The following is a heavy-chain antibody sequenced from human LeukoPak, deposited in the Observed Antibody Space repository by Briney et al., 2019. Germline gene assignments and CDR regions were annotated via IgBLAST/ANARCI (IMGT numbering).Heavy chain of an antibody. J-gene: IGHJ4*02. CDR3: ASGYYDSSGYCFDY. Sequence: SETLSLTRTVSGGSISSSSYYWGWIRQPPGKGLEWIGSIYYSGSTYYNPSLKSRVTISVDTSKNQFSLKLSSVTAADTAVYYCASGYYDSSGYCFDYWGQGTLVTVSS. CDR1: GGSISSSSYY. V-gene: IGHV4-39*01. CDR2: IYYSGST. D-gene: IGHD3-22*01.